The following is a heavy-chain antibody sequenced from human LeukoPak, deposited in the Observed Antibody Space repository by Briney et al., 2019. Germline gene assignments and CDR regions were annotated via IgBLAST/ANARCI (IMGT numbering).Heavy chain of an antibody. Sequence: GGSLRPSCAASGFTFSNYNMNWVRQAPGKGLEWVSSISSSSYIYYADSLRGRFTISRDNAENSLYLQMISLRAEDTAVYYCARGRDGSQSPIDYWGQGTLVTVSS. CDR3: ARGRDGSQSPIDY. CDR1: GFTFSNYN. J-gene: IGHJ4*02. V-gene: IGHV3-21*01. D-gene: IGHD5-24*01. CDR2: ISSSSYI.